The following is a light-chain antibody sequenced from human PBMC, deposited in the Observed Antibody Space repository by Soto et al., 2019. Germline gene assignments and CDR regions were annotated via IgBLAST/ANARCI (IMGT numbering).Light chain of an antibody. J-gene: IGLJ3*02. CDR2: RNN. CDR3: AVWDDSPSKV. Sequence: QSVLTQPPSASGTPGQRVTISCSGSSSNIGSNYVYWYQQLPGTAPKLLIYRNNQRPSGVPDRFSGSKSGTSASLAISGLRSEDEADYYCAVWDDSPSKVFGGGTKLTVL. CDR1: SSNIGSNY. V-gene: IGLV1-47*01.